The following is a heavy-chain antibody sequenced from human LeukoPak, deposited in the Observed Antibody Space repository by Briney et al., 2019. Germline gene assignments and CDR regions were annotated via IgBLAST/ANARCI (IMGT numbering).Heavy chain of an antibody. CDR3: ARGYCSGGSCYPGSYY. V-gene: IGHV3-21*01. CDR1: GFPFSSYN. Sequence: KTGGSLRLSCAASGFPFSSYNLNWVRRAPGKGLEWVSSISSGSYIYYADSVKGRFTISRDNAKNSVYLQMNSLRAEDTAVYYCARGYCSGGSCYPGSYYWGQGTLVTVSS. CDR2: ISSGSYI. J-gene: IGHJ4*02. D-gene: IGHD2-15*01.